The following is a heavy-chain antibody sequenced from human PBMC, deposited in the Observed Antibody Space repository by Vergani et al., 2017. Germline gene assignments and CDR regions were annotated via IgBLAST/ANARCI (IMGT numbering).Heavy chain of an antibody. D-gene: IGHD6-19*01. CDR3: ARSIGIAVAGVVDY. Sequence: QVQLVESGGGVVQPGRSLRLSCAASGFTFSSYAMHWVRQAPGKGLEWVAVISYDGSNNYYADSVKGRFTISRDNSKNTLYLQMNSLRAEDTAVYYCARSIGIAVAGVVDYWGQGTLVTVSS. CDR1: GFTFSSYA. V-gene: IGHV3-30-3*01. J-gene: IGHJ4*02. CDR2: ISYDGSNN.